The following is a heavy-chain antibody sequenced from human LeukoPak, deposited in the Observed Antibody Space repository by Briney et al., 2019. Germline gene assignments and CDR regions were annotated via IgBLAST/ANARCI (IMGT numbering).Heavy chain of an antibody. D-gene: IGHD6-19*01. CDR2: ISWNSGSI. Sequence: GRSLRLSCAASGFTFDDYAMHWVRQAPGKGLEWVSGISWNSGSIGYADSVKGRFTISRDNAKNSLYLQMNSLRAEDTALYYCAKDIGRGYSSGPGTWGQGTLVTVSS. CDR3: AKDIGRGYSSGPGT. J-gene: IGHJ5*02. CDR1: GFTFDDYA. V-gene: IGHV3-9*01.